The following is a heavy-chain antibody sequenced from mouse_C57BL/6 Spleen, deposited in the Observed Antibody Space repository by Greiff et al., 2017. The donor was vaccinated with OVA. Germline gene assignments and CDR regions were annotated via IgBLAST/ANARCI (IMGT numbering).Heavy chain of an antibody. CDR2: INPYNGGT. D-gene: IGHD1-1*01. V-gene: IGHV1-19*01. CDR1: GYTFTDYY. J-gene: IGHJ2*01. Sequence: EVKLQQSGPVLVKPGASVKMSCKASGYTFTDYYMNWVKQSHGKSLEWIGVINPYNGGTSYNQKFKGKATLTVDKSSSTAYMELNSLTSEDSAVYYCARNYYGSSPYYFDYWGQGTTLTVSS. CDR3: ARNYYGSSPYYFDY.